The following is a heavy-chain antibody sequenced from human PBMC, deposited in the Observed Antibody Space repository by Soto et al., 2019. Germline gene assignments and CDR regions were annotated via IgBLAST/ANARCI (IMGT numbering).Heavy chain of an antibody. CDR2: IYSGGST. D-gene: IGHD4-17*01. CDR3: ARDLLNDYGDYVGVY. V-gene: IGHV3-66*01. CDR1: GFTVSSNY. J-gene: IGHJ4*02. Sequence: GGSLRLSCAASGFTVSSNYMSWVRQAPGKGLEWVSVIYSGGSTYYADSVKGRFTISRDNSKNTLYLQMNSLRAEDTAVYYCARDLLNDYGDYVGVYWGQGTLVTVSS.